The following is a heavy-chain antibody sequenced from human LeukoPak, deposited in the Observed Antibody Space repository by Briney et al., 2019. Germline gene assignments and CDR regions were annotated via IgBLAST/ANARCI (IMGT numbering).Heavy chain of an antibody. D-gene: IGHD6-19*01. CDR1: GFTFSIYA. Sequence: PGGSLRLSCAASGFTFSIYAMSWVRQAPGKGLEWVSGTNENGGNTYYADSVKGRFTISRDNSKNRLYLQMNSLRAEDTAVYYCAKEKYSSGFFDYWGQGTVVTVSS. CDR2: TNENGGNT. V-gene: IGHV3-23*01. CDR3: AKEKYSSGFFDY. J-gene: IGHJ4*02.